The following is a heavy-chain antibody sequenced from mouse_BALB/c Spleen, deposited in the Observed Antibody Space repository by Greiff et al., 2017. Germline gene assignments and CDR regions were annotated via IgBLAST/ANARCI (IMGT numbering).Heavy chain of an antibody. CDR3: ARKGGNYVAWFAY. V-gene: IGHV2-4-1*01. J-gene: IGHJ3*01. Sequence: VKLMESGPGLVQPSQSLSITCTVSGFSLTSYGVHWVRQSPGKGLEWLGVIWSGGSTDYNAAFISRLSISKDNSKSQVFFKMNSLQADDTAIYYCARKGGNYVAWFAYWGQGTLVTVSA. D-gene: IGHD2-1*01. CDR2: IWSGGST. CDR1: GFSLTSYG.